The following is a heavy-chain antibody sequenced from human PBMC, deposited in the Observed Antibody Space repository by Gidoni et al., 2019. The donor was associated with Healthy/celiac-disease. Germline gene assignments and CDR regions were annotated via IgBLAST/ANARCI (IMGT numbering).Heavy chain of an antibody. J-gene: IGHJ6*02. CDR3: ARGTISSGWYPYYYYYGMDV. V-gene: IGHV1-8*01. Sequence: QVQLVQSGAEVKKPGASVKVSCKASGYTFTSYDINWVRQATGQGLEWMGWMNPNSGNTGYAQKFQGRVTMTRNTSISTAYMELSSLRSEDTAVYYCARGTISSGWYPYYYYYGMDVWGQGTTVTVSS. CDR1: GYTFTSYD. D-gene: IGHD6-19*01. CDR2: MNPNSGNT.